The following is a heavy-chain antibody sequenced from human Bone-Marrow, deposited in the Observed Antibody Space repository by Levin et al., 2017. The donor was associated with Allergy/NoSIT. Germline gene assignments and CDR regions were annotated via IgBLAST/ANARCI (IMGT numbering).Heavy chain of an antibody. CDR3: ARSFKSFWSGYFVY. CDR1: GLTFRSYG. J-gene: IGHJ4*02. Sequence: GESLKISCAASGLTFRSYGLHWVRRAPGKGLEWVAVISHDGTGKYYADFVKGRFTISRDDSENTLFLQMNSLRAEDTARYYCARSFKSFWSGYFVYWGQGTPVTVPS. D-gene: IGHD3-3*01. CDR2: ISHDGTGK. V-gene: IGHV3-30*03.